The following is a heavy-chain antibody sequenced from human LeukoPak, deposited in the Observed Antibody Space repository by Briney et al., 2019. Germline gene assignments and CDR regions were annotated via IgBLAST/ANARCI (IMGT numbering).Heavy chain of an antibody. J-gene: IGHJ4*02. Sequence: GGSLRLSCAASGFTFSSYSMNWVRQAPGKGLEWVSYISSSSSTIYYADSVKGRFTISRDNAKNSLYLQMNSLRAEDTAVYYCARQVRRVQLWGSYYFDYWGQGTLVTVSS. CDR1: GFTFSSYS. CDR2: ISSSSSTI. D-gene: IGHD5-18*01. CDR3: ARQVRRVQLWGSYYFDY. V-gene: IGHV3-48*01.